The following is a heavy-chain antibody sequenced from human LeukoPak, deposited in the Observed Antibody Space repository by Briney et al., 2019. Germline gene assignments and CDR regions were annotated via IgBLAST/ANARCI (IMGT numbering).Heavy chain of an antibody. V-gene: IGHV4-34*01. CDR3: ASSFSRHSYGYRK. Sequence: SETLSLTCAVYGRSFSGYYWSWIRQPPGKGLEWIGEINHSGSTNYNPSLKSRVTISVDTSKNQFSLKLSSVTAADTAVYYCASSFSRHSYGYRKWGQGTLVTASS. D-gene: IGHD5-18*01. CDR1: GRSFSGYY. J-gene: IGHJ4*02. CDR2: INHSGST.